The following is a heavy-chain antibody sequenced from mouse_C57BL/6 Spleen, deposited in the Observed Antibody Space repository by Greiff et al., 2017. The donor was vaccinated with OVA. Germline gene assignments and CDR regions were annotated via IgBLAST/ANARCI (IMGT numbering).Heavy chain of an antibody. Sequence: VQLQQPGAELVKPGASVKMSCKASGYTFTSYWITWVKQRPGQGLEWIGDIYPGSGSTNYNEKFKSKATLTVDTASSTAYRQLSSLTSEDSAVYYCARDRSGYWCAYWGQGTLGTVSA. J-gene: IGHJ3*01. CDR3: ARDRSGYWCAY. D-gene: IGHD3-2*02. V-gene: IGHV1-55*01. CDR2: IYPGSGST. CDR1: GYTFTSYW.